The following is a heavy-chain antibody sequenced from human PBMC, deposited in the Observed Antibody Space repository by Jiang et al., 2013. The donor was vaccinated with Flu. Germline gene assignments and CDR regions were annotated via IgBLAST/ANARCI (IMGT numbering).Heavy chain of an antibody. CDR1: GYTFIDHY. CDR3: AAIGLEERAPY. Sequence: SGAEVKKPGATVKISCKVSGYTFIDHYMHWVKQAPGGGLEWMGLVDPEDGETVYAEQFEDRVTISADRYIDTAYLKLRSLTSADSAVYYCAAIGLEERAPYWGQGNTTHRLI. CDR2: VDPEDGET. V-gene: IGHV1-69-2*01. J-gene: IGHJ4*02. D-gene: IGHD1-1*01.